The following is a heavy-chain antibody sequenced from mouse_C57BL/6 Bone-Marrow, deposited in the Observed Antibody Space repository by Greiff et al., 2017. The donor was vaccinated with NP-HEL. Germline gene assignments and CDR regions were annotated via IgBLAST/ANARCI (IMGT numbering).Heavy chain of an antibody. D-gene: IGHD2-3*01. V-gene: IGHV7-1*01. J-gene: IGHJ3*01. Sequence: EVKVVESGGGLVQSGRSLRLSCATSGFTFSDFYMAWVRQAPGKGLEWIAASRNKANDYTTEYSASVKGRFIVSRDTSQSILYLQMNALRAEDTAIYYCARDAVYDGYPFAYWGQGTLVTVSA. CDR1: GFTFSDFY. CDR2: SRNKANDYTT. CDR3: ARDAVYDGYPFAY.